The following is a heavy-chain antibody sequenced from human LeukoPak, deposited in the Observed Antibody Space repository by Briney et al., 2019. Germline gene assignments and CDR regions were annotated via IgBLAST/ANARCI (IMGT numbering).Heavy chain of an antibody. D-gene: IGHD2/OR15-2a*01. CDR3: ARHKAGTGTTAFDI. CDR1: GGSISSSSYY. Sequence: SETLSLTCTVSGGSISSSSYYWGWIRQPPGKGLEWIGSIYYSGSTYYNPSLKSRVTISVDTSKNQFPLKLSSVTAADTAVYYCARHKAGTGTTAFDIWGQGTMVTVSS. CDR2: IYYSGST. V-gene: IGHV4-39*01. J-gene: IGHJ3*02.